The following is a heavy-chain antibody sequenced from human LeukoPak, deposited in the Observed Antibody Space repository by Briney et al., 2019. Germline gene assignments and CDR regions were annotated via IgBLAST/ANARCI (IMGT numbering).Heavy chain of an antibody. V-gene: IGHV4-59*01. Sequence: SETLSLTCTVSGGSISSYYWSWIRQPPGKGLEWIGYVYYSGSTNYNPSLKSRVTISVDTSKNQFSLKLSSVTAADTAVYYCAGAQINWFDPWGQGTLVTFSS. CDR2: VYYSGST. J-gene: IGHJ5*02. D-gene: IGHD3-10*01. CDR3: AGAQINWFDP. CDR1: GGSISSYY.